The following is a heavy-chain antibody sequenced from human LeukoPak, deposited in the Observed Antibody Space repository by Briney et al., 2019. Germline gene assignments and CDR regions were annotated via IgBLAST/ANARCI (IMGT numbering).Heavy chain of an antibody. CDR3: ARELLGVVPAAINYYYGMDV. CDR2: ISAYNGNT. D-gene: IGHD2-2*02. V-gene: IGHV1-18*01. Sequence: ASVKVSCKASGYTFTSYGIGWVRQAPGQGLEWMGWISAYNGNTNYAQKLQGRVTMTTDTSTSTAYMELRSLRSDDTAVYYCARELLGVVPAAINYYYGMDVWGQGTTVTVSS. J-gene: IGHJ6*02. CDR1: GYTFTSYG.